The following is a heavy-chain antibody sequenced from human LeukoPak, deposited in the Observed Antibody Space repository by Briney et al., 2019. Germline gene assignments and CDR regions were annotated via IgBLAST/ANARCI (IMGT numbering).Heavy chain of an antibody. Sequence: PGGSLRLSCAASGFTFSSYAMHWVRQAPGKGLEWVAVISYDGSNKYYADSVKGRFTISRDNSKNTLYLQMNSLRAEDTAVYYCARVRGMSSGWYDRYFDYWGQGTLVTVSS. V-gene: IGHV3-30-3*01. J-gene: IGHJ4*02. CDR3: ARVRGMSSGWYDRYFDY. D-gene: IGHD6-19*01. CDR1: GFTFSSYA. CDR2: ISYDGSNK.